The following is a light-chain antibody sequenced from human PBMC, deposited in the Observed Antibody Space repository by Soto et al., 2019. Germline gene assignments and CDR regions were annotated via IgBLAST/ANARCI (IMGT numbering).Light chain of an antibody. J-gene: IGLJ7*01. Sequence: QSVLTQPPSASGTPGQTVTIPCSGSRSNIGSNTVNWYQHLPGTAPKLLMYTNTQRPSGVPDRFSASKSGTSASLAISGLQAEDEGDYYCAGWDDGIGGVIFGGGTQLTVL. V-gene: IGLV1-44*01. CDR3: AGWDDGIGGVI. CDR2: TNT. CDR1: RSNIGSNT.